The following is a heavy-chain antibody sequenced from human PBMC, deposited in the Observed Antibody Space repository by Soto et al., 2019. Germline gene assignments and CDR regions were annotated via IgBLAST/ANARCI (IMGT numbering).Heavy chain of an antibody. V-gene: IGHV1-18*01. CDR3: ASEYSSGWYKSDAFDI. CDR2: ISAYNGNT. CDR1: GYTFTSYG. D-gene: IGHD6-19*01. J-gene: IGHJ3*02. Sequence: EASVKVSCKASGYTFTSYGISWLRQSPGQGLEWMGWISAYNGNTNYAQKLQGRVTMTTDTSTSTAYMELRSLRSDDTAVYYCASEYSSGWYKSDAFDIWGQGTMVTVSS.